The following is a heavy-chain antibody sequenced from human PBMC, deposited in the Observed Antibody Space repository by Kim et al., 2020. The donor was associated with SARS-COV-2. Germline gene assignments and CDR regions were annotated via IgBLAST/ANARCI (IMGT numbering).Heavy chain of an antibody. D-gene: IGHD6-25*01. CDR2: IYHSGST. Sequence: SETLSLTCAVSGGSISSSNWWSWVRQPPGKGLEWIGEIYHSGSTNYNPSLKSRVTISVDKSKNQFSLKLSSVTAADTAVYYCARAGSAHYYYGMDVWGQGTTVTVSS. CDR3: ARAGSAHYYYGMDV. CDR1: GGSISSSNW. J-gene: IGHJ6*02. V-gene: IGHV4-4*02.